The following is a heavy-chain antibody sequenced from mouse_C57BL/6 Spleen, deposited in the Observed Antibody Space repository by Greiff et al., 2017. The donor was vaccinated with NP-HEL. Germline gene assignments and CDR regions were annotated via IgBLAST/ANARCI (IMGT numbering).Heavy chain of an antibody. V-gene: IGHV1-66*01. J-gene: IGHJ4*01. Sequence: VKLMESGPELVKPGASVKISCKASGYSFTSYYIHWVKQRPGQGLEWIGWIYPGSGNNKYNEKFKGKATLTADTYSSTAYMQLSSLTSEDSAVYYCARDYSNYVAMAYWGQGTSVTVSS. CDR3: ARDYSNYVAMAY. CDR1: GYSFTSYY. D-gene: IGHD2-5*01. CDR2: IYPGSGNN.